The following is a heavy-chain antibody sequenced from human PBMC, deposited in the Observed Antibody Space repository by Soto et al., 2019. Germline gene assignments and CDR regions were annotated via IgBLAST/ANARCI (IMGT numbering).Heavy chain of an antibody. D-gene: IGHD2-8*01. Sequence: SETLSLTCSVSGGSISSGGYYWSWIRQHPGKGLEWIGYIYYSGSTYYNPSLKSRVTISVDTSKNQFSLKLSSVTAADTAVYYCAKAFSPIPRCINGVCYSANWFDPWGQGTLVTVSS. CDR2: IYYSGST. CDR3: AKAFSPIPRCINGVCYSANWFDP. V-gene: IGHV4-31*03. CDR1: GGSISSGGYY. J-gene: IGHJ5*02.